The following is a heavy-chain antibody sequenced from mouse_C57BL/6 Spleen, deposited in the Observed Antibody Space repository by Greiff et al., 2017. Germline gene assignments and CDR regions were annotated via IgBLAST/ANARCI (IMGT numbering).Heavy chain of an antibody. CDR3: ALWLRQGDFDY. V-gene: IGHV1-52*01. Sequence: QVQLQQPGAELVRPGSSVKLSCKASGYTFTSYWMHWVKQRPIQGLEWIGNIDPSDSETHYNQKFKDKATLTVDKSSSTAYMQLRSLTSEDSAVYYGALWLRQGDFDYWGQGTTLTVSS. CDR2: IDPSDSET. D-gene: IGHD2-2*01. CDR1: GYTFTSYW. J-gene: IGHJ2*01.